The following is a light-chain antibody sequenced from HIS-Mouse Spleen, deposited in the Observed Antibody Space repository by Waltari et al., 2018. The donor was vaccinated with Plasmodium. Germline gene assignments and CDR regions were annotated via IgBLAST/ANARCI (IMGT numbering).Light chain of an antibody. V-gene: IGKV4-1*01. Sequence: DIVMTQSPDSPAVSLGERATSNCKSSQSVLYNSNHKNHLAWYQQKPRQPPKLLIYWASTREAGVPDRFSGSGSGTDFTLTISSLQAEDVAVYYCQQYYSTPWTFGQGTKVEIK. CDR2: WAS. CDR3: QQYYSTPWT. J-gene: IGKJ1*01. CDR1: QSVLYNSNHKNH.